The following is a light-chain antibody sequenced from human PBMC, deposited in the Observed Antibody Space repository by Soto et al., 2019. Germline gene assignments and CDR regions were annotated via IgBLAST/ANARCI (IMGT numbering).Light chain of an antibody. J-gene: IGKJ2*01. CDR2: GAS. V-gene: IGKV3-20*01. CDR1: QSVSSTY. Sequence: EIVLTQSPATLSLSPGERATLSCRASQSVSSTYLAWYQHKPGQAPRLLIYGASSRETGIPDTFSGSGSGTDFTLTISRLEPEDFAVYYCEQYDSSPYTFGQGT. CDR3: EQYDSSPYT.